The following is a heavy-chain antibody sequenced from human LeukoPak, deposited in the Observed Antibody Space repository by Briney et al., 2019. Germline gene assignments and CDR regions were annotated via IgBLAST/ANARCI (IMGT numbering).Heavy chain of an antibody. CDR3: AKDLHLDY. J-gene: IGHJ4*02. CDR1: GFTFDDYA. CDR2: ISWNSGSI. D-gene: IGHD4-11*01. Sequence: PGGSLRLSCAASGFTFDDYAMHWVRQAPGKGLEWVSGISWNSGSIGYADSVKGRFTISRDNAKNSLYLQMNSLRAEDTALYYCAKDLHLDYWGQETLVTVSS. V-gene: IGHV3-9*01.